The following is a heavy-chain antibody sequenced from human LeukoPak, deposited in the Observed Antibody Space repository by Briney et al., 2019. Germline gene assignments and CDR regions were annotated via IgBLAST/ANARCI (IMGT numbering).Heavy chain of an antibody. V-gene: IGHV1-46*01. J-gene: IGHJ5*02. CDR3: ATLYSSGWHNWFDP. D-gene: IGHD6-19*01. CDR1: GYTFTSYY. CDR2: INPSGGST. Sequence: ASVKVSCKASGYTFTSYYMHWVRQAPGQGLEWMGIINPSGGSTSYAQKFQGRVTMTEDTSTDTAYMELSSLRSEDTAVYYCATLYSSGWHNWFDPWGQGTLVTVSS.